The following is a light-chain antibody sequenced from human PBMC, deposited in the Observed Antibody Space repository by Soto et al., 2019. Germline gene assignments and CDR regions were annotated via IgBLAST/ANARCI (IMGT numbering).Light chain of an antibody. Sequence: EIVMTQSPATLSVSPVERATLSCRASQSVGNNLAWYRQKSGQAPRLLIYGASTRATGIPARFSGSGSGTEFTLTIDSLQSDDFAVYLCQQYRNWPLTFGGGTKVDIK. CDR3: QQYRNWPLT. V-gene: IGKV3-15*01. CDR1: QSVGNN. CDR2: GAS. J-gene: IGKJ4*01.